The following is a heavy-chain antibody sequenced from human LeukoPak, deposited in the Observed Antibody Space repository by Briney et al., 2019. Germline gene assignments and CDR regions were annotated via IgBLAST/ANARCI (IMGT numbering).Heavy chain of an antibody. D-gene: IGHD3-10*02. J-gene: IGHJ6*04. CDR1: GFTFSNYG. CDR2: SASTGRT. V-gene: IGHV3-69-1*02. CDR3: AELGITMIGGV. Sequence: GGSLRLSCAASGFTFSNYGVNWVRQAPGKGLEWVSGSASTGRTYYADSVKGRFTISRDNAKNSLYLQMNSLRAEDTAVYYCAELGITMIGGVWGKGTTVTISS.